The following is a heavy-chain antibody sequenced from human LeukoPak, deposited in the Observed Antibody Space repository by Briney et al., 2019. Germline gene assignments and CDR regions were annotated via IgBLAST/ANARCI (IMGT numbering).Heavy chain of an antibody. CDR1: GGSFSGYY. J-gene: IGHJ6*03. V-gene: IGHV4-34*01. D-gene: IGHD6-13*01. CDR2: INHSGST. CDR3: ARGYSSSWYVKYYYYYMDV. Sequence: SETLSLTCAVYGGSFSGYYWSWIRQPPGKGLEWIGEINHSGSTNYNPSLKSRVTISADTSKNQFSLKLSSVTAADTAVYYCARGYSSSWYVKYYYYYMDVWGKGTTVTVSS.